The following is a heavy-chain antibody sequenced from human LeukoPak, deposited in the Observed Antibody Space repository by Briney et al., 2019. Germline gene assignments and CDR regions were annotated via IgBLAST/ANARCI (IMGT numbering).Heavy chain of an antibody. CDR2: XXAYNGNT. J-gene: IGHJ3*02. CDR3: ARVRTSSWYSHDAFDI. D-gene: IGHD6-13*01. V-gene: IGHV1-18*01. Sequence: PXQGLEXXXXXXAYNGNTNYAQKLQGRVTMTTDTSTSTAYMELRSLRSDDTAVYYCARVRTSSWYSHDAFDIWGQGTMVTVSS.